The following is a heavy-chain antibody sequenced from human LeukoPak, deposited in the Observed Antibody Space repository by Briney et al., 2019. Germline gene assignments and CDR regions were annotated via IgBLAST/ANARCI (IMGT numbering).Heavy chain of an antibody. J-gene: IGHJ4*02. D-gene: IGHD3-10*01. CDR2: FDPEDGET. Sequence: ASVKVSCKVSGYTLTELSMHWVRQAPGKGLEWMEGFDPEDGETIYAQKFQGRVTMTKDTSTDTAYMELSSLRSEDTAVYYCATVMYYYGSGSPPDYWGQGTLVTVSS. V-gene: IGHV1-24*01. CDR3: ATVMYYYGSGSPPDY. CDR1: GYTLTELS.